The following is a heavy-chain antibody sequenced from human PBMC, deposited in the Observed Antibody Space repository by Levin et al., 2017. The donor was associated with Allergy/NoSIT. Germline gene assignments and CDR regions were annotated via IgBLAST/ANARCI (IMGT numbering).Heavy chain of an antibody. CDR1: GFTVSSNY. D-gene: IGHD2-2*01. Sequence: GGSLRLSCAASGFTVSSNYMSWVRQAPGKGLEWVSVIYSGGSTYYADSVKGRFTISRDNSKNTLYLQMNSLRAEDTAVYYCARMGYCSSTSCYDQYYDYYMDVWGKGTTVTVSS. CDR3: ARMGYCSSTSCYDQYYDYYMDV. V-gene: IGHV3-53*01. CDR2: IYSGGST. J-gene: IGHJ6*03.